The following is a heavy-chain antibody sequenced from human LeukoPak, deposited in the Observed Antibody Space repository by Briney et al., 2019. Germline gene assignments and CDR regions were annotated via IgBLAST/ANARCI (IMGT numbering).Heavy chain of an antibody. CDR3: ARKSIVALFDF. J-gene: IGHJ4*02. CDR2: INPNDGRT. CDR1: GYTFTSYH. V-gene: IGHV1-46*01. D-gene: IGHD2-15*01. Sequence: ASVKISCKASGYTFTSYHIQWVRQAPGQGLEWVGIINPNDGRTRYAQKFQGRVTMTRDMSTSAVYMELSSLESDDTAVYYCARKSIVALFDFWGQGTLVTVSS.